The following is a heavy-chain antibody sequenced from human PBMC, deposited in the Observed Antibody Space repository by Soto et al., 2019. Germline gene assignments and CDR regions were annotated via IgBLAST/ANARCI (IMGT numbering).Heavy chain of an antibody. CDR3: ARGSPPHLTDY. CDR2: INAGNGNT. D-gene: IGHD3-3*02. CDR1: GYTFTSYA. V-gene: IGHV1-3*01. J-gene: IGHJ4*02. Sequence: ASVKVSCKASGYTFTSYAMHWVRQAPGQRLEWMGWINAGNGNTKYSQKFQGRVTITRDTSASTAYMELSSLRPEDTAVYYCARGSPPHLTDYWGQGTLVTVSS.